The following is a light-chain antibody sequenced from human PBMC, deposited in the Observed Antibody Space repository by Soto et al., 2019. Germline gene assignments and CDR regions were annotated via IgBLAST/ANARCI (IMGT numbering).Light chain of an antibody. CDR2: GNS. CDR3: QSYDF. V-gene: IGLV1-40*01. Sequence: QSVLTQPPSVSGAPGQRVTISCTGSSSNIGAGYDVHWYQQLPGTAPKLLIYGNSNRPSGVPDRFSGSKSDTSASLTITGLQAEDEADYYCQSYDFFGTGTKLTVL. CDR1: SSNIGAGYD. J-gene: IGLJ1*01.